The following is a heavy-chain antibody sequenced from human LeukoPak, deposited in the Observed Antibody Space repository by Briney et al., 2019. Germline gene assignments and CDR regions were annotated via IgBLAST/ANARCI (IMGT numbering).Heavy chain of an antibody. CDR2: IYHSGST. V-gene: IGHV4-30-2*01. J-gene: IGHJ3*02. CDR3: ARDQLSSGPFDI. Sequence: SETLSLTCTVSGGSISSGGYYWSWIRQPPGKGLEWIGYIYHSGSTYYNPSLKSRVTISVDRSKNQFSLKLSSVTAADTAVYYCARDQLSSGPFDIWGQGTMVTVSS. D-gene: IGHD3-22*01. CDR1: GGSISSGGYY.